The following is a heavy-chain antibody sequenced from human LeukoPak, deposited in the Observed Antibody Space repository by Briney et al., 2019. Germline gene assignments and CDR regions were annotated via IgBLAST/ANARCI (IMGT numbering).Heavy chain of an antibody. V-gene: IGHV3-30*04. J-gene: IGHJ4*02. CDR2: ISYDGGNK. CDR1: GFTFSSYA. Sequence: PGGSLRLSCAASGFTFSSYAMHWVRQAPGKGLEWVAVISYDGGNKYYADSVKGRFTISRDNSKNTLYLQMNSLRAEDTAVYYCAKLCGGDCYSHYFDYWGQGTLVTVSS. D-gene: IGHD2-21*02. CDR3: AKLCGGDCYSHYFDY.